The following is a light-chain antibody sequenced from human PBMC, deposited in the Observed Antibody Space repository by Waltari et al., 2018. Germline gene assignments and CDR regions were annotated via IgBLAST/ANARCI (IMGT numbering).Light chain of an antibody. CDR3: SSYTTGGTLL. V-gene: IGLV2-14*03. J-gene: IGLJ3*02. Sequence: QSALTQPASVSGSPGQSITISCSGSSNDIGGFNYFSWYRQYPGEAPKLIIFDVSNRPSGVSYRFSGSKSGNTASLTIAGLQAEDEAHFYCSSYTTGGTLLFGGGTKVTVL. CDR2: DVS. CDR1: SNDIGGFNY.